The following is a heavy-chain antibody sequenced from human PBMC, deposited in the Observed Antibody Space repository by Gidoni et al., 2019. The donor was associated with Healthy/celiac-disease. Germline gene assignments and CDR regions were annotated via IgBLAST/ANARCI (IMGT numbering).Heavy chain of an antibody. D-gene: IGHD6-13*01. J-gene: IGHJ4*02. Sequence: QVQLQQWGAGRLKPSETLSLTCAVYGGSFSGYYWSWIRQPPGKGLEWIGEINHSGSTNYNPSLKSRVTISVDTSKTQFSLKLSSVTAADTAVYYCARALAAPLDYWGQGTLVTVSS. CDR2: INHSGST. V-gene: IGHV4-34*01. CDR3: ARALAAPLDY. CDR1: GGSFSGYY.